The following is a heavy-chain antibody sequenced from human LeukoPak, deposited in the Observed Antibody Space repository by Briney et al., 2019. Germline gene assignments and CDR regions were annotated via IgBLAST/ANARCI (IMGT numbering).Heavy chain of an antibody. CDR2: IYYSGST. D-gene: IGHD6-19*01. Sequence: SETLSLTCTVSGGSISSYYWSWIRQPPGKGLEWIGYIYYSGSTNYNPSLKSRVTISVDTSKNQFSLKLSSVPAADTAVYYCARQGYSSGYIDYWGQGTLVTVSS. CDR1: GGSISSYY. V-gene: IGHV4-59*08. CDR3: ARQGYSSGYIDY. J-gene: IGHJ4*02.